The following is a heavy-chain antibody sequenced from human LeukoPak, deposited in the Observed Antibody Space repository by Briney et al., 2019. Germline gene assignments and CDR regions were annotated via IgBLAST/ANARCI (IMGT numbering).Heavy chain of an antibody. J-gene: IGHJ6*03. Sequence: ASVKVSCKASGYTFTDYALHWVRQAPGQSLEWMGWITTGRGETRYSQEFQRRITFTRDTSASTVYMDLSDLRSEDTAVYYCARRVLLYDILTAYSHSYSYYMDVWGRGTTVTISS. CDR3: ARRVLLYDILTAYSHSYSYYMDV. V-gene: IGHV1-3*03. D-gene: IGHD3-9*01. CDR1: GYTFTDYA. CDR2: ITTGRGET.